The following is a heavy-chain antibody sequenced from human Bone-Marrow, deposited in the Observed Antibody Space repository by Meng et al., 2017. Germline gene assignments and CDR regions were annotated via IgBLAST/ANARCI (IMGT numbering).Heavy chain of an antibody. CDR3: ARDPRKGGLTDYCSYYYYGMDV. J-gene: IGHJ6*02. CDR1: GFTFSSYS. V-gene: IGHV3-21*01. D-gene: IGHD3-9*01. Sequence: ETLSLTCAASGFTFSSYSMNWVRQAPGKGLEWVSSISSSSSYIYYADSVKGRFTISRDNAKNSLYLQMNSLRAEDTAVYYCARDPRKGGLTDYCSYYYYGMDVWGQGTTVTVSS. CDR2: ISSSSSYI.